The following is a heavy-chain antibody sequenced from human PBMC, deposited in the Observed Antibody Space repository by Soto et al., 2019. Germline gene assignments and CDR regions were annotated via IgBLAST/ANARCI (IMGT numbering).Heavy chain of an antibody. CDR1: GGSITDYS. V-gene: IGHV4-4*07. CDR3: ARDQGVVVTADNWFVP. Sequence: SETLSLTCTVSGGSITDYSWVWIRQPAGKGLEWIGRIFSSGSTNYNPSLKGRITMSLDTSKNQFSLKLNSATATDTAVYFCARDQGVVVTADNWFVPWCQGILVTVST. CDR2: IFSSGST. J-gene: IGHJ5*02. D-gene: IGHD2-21*02.